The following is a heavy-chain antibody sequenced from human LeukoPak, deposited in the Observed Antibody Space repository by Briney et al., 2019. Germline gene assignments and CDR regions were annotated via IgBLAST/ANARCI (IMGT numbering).Heavy chain of an antibody. CDR2: IYYSGTA. CDR1: GGSISSNY. J-gene: IGHJ4*02. CDR3: ARHRGGAVAGRYDY. Sequence: SETLSLTCTVSGGSISSNYWNWIRQPPGKGLEWIGYIYYSGTANYNPSLKSRVTISVDTSKNQFSLKLSSVTAADTAVYYCARHRGGAVAGRYDYWGQGTLVTVSS. D-gene: IGHD6-19*01. V-gene: IGHV4-59*08.